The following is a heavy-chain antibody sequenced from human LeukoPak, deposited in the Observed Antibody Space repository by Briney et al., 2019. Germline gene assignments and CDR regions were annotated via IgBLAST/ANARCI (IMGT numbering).Heavy chain of an antibody. CDR3: ATSTSNVLLWFGEFDYFDY. D-gene: IGHD3-10*01. CDR1: GFNFKTYS. V-gene: IGHV3-21*01. Sequence: KAGGSLRLSCVASGFNFKTYSMNWVRQAPGKGLEWVSSISSSSSYIYYADSVKGRFTISRDSAKNSLYLQMNSLRAEDTAVYYCATSTSNVLLWFGEFDYFDYWGQGTLVTVSS. CDR2: ISSSSSYI. J-gene: IGHJ4*02.